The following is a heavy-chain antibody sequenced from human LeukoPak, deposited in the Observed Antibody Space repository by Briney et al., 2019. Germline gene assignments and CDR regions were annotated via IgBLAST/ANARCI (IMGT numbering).Heavy chain of an antibody. Sequence: SETLSLTCAVSGGSISSSNWWSWVRQPPGKGLEWIGEIYHSGSTNYNPSLKSRVTISVDKSKNQFSLKLSSVTAADTAVYYCASSGYSSSLNWFDPWGQGTLVTVSS. V-gene: IGHV4-4*02. D-gene: IGHD6-13*01. CDR1: GGSISSSNW. J-gene: IGHJ5*02. CDR3: ASSGYSSSLNWFDP. CDR2: IYHSGST.